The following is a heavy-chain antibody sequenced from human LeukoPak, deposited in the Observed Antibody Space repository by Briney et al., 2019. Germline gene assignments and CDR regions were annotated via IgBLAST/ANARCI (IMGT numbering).Heavy chain of an antibody. CDR3: AETLDIYYYDSSGYGDYYYGVDV. V-gene: IGHV1-69*13. J-gene: IGHJ6*02. D-gene: IGHD3-22*01. Sequence: SVKVSCKASGGTFSSYAISWVRQAPGQGLEWMGGIIPIFGTANYAQKFQGRVTITADESTSTAYMELSSLRSEDTAVYYCAETLDIYYYDSSGYGDYYYGVDVWGQGTTVTVSS. CDR1: GGTFSSYA. CDR2: IIPIFGTA.